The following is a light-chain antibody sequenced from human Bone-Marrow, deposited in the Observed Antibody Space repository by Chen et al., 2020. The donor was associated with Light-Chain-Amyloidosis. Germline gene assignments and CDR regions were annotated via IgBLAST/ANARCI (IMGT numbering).Light chain of an antibody. CDR2: STD. CDR1: SGSVSTDYY. Sequence: QTVVTQEPSFSVSPGGTVTLTCGLSSGSVSTDYYPSWYQQTPGQAPRTLIYSTDPRSSGVPDRLSGSILGNKAALTISGAQADDESDYYCGLYLGSGVWVFGGGTKLTVL. J-gene: IGLJ3*02. V-gene: IGLV8-61*01. CDR3: GLYLGSGVWV.